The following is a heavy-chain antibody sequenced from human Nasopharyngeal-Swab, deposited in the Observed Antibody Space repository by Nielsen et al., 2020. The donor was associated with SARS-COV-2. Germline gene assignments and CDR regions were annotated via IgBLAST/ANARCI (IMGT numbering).Heavy chain of an antibody. J-gene: IGHJ5*01. CDR1: GFTFFDYG. V-gene: IGHV3-20*01. D-gene: IGHD2-2*01. CDR3: ARWGVVVPAAQGGGWFDP. CDR2: INWNGGST. Sequence: GESLKISWAASGFTFFDYGMRWVRQAPGKGLEWVSGINWNGGSTGYADSVKGRFTISRDDAKNSLYLQMNSLRAEDTALYHCARWGVVVPAAQGGGWFDPWGQGTLVTVSS.